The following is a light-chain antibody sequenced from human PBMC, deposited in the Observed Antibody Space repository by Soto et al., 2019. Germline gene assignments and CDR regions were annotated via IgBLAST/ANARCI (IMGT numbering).Light chain of an antibody. Sequence: EIVMTQSPATLSVSPGERATLSCRASQYIGSNLAWYQQKPGQAPRLLIYGASTRATGIPARFSGSGSGTEFTLIISSLQSEDFAVYYCEQYNNWPITFGQGTRLEIK. CDR1: QYIGSN. J-gene: IGKJ5*01. CDR3: EQYNNWPIT. CDR2: GAS. V-gene: IGKV3-15*01.